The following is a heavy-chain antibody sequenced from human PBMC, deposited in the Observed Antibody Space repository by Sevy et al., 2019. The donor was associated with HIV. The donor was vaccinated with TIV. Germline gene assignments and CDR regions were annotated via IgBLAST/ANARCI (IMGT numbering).Heavy chain of an antibody. Sequence: GSLRLSCAASGFTFSSFGLSWVRQAPGSGLEWVSGISYSGGSTYYADSVKGRFTISRDNSKNTLYLQMNSLRAEDTAVYYCAKAGGGVVTWGQGTLVTVSS. CDR2: ISYSGGST. CDR1: GFTFSSFG. CDR3: AKAGGGVVT. V-gene: IGHV3-23*01. D-gene: IGHD3-3*01. J-gene: IGHJ4*02.